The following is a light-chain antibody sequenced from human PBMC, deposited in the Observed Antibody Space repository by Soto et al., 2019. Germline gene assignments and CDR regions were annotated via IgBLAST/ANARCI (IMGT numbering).Light chain of an antibody. V-gene: IGKV3-15*01. Sequence: EIMMTQSPATLSVSPGERATLSCRASQSVSNNIAWYQQKPGQAPRLLIYYASTRATGIPARFSGSGSGIEFTLTISSLQSEDFALYYCQQYNNWPPITFGQGTRLEIK. CDR1: QSVSNN. CDR2: YAS. J-gene: IGKJ5*01. CDR3: QQYNNWPPIT.